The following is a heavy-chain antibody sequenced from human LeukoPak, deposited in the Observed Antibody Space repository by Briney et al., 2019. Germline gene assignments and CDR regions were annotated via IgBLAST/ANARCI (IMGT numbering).Heavy chain of an antibody. CDR1: GFTFTGYG. J-gene: IGHJ5*02. CDR3: AKDGSGGGWKWFDP. V-gene: IGHV3-33*06. Sequence: PGTSLRLSCAASGFTFTGYGFHWVRQAPGKGLEWVAVIWHDGTNKYYADSVKGRFIISRDNSKNTLYLQMNSLRAEDTAVYYCAKDGSGGGWKWFDPWGQGTLVTVSS. D-gene: IGHD2-15*01. CDR2: IWHDGTNK.